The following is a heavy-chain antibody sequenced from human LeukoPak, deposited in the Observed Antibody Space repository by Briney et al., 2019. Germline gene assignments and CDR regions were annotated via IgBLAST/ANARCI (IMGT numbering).Heavy chain of an antibody. CDR1: GGSFSGYY. J-gene: IGHJ4*02. V-gene: IGHV4-34*01. CDR3: ARGSIDYYGSGSYLDY. Sequence: KPSETLSLTCAVYGGSFSGYYWSWIRQPPGKGLEWIGEINHSGSTNYNPSLKSRVTISVDTSKNQFSLKLSSVTAADTAVYYCARGSIDYYGSGSYLDYWGQGTLVTVSS. CDR2: INHSGST. D-gene: IGHD3-10*01.